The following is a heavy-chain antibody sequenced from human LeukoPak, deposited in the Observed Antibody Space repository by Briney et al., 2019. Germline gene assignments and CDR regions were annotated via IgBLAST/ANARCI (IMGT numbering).Heavy chain of an antibody. CDR3: AKTTTGYSSGRYPGWPVDY. D-gene: IGHD6-19*01. CDR2: IFGSGGST. J-gene: IGHJ4*02. Sequence: GGSLRLSCTASGFTFSSYAMYWVRQAPGKGLEWVSGIFGSGGSTHYADSVKGRFTISRDNSQNTVYLQMNSLRAEGTAVYYCAKTTTGYSSGRYPGWPVDYWGQGTLVTVSS. CDR1: GFTFSSYA. V-gene: IGHV3-23*01.